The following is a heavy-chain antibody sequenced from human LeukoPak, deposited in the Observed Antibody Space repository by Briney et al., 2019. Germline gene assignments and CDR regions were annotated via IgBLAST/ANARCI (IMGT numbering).Heavy chain of an antibody. CDR1: AFMFSDYN. CDR3: ARGIGGYDLYFDN. D-gene: IGHD5-12*01. V-gene: IGHV3-21*01. CDR2: ISSSGSFI. J-gene: IGHJ4*02. Sequence: PGGSLRLSCAASAFMFSDYNMNWVRQAPGKGLEWVSSISSSGSFIYYADSVKGRFTISKDNARNSLYLQMNSLRAEDTVVYYCARGIGGYDLYFDNWGQGALVTVSS.